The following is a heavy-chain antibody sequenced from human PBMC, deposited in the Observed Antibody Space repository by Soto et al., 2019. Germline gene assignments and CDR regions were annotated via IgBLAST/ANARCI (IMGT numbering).Heavy chain of an antibody. D-gene: IGHD3-22*01. CDR1: GFTFSSYA. V-gene: IGHV3-23*01. CDR3: AKEAAIDSSGSYFLFDY. Sequence: EGQLLESGGGLVQPGGSLRLSCAASGFTFSSYAMSWVRQAPGKGLEWVSAISGSSGSTYYADSVKARFTISRDNSKNALSLQIISLRADDTAVYYGAKEAAIDSSGSYFLFDYWGQGTVVSVSS. CDR2: ISGSSGST. J-gene: IGHJ4*02.